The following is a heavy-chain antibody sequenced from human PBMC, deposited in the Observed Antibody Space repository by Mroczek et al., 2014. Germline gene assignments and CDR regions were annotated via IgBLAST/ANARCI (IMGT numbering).Heavy chain of an antibody. J-gene: IGHJ5*02. CDR2: INHSGST. CDR1: GGSFSGYY. D-gene: IGHD3-3*01. V-gene: IGHV4-34*01. Sequence: QVQLQQWGGRTVEGLPETLSLTCAVYGGSFSGYYWSWIRQSPGKGLEWIGEINHSGSTNYSPSLKSRVTISVDTSKNQFSLKLSSVTAADTAVFYCARQSQGANHDFWSDPLNWFDPWGQGTLVTVSS. CDR3: ARQSQGANHDFWSDPLNWFDP.